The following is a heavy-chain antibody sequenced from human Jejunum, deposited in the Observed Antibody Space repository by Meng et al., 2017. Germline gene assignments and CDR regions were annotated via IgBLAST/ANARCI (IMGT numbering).Heavy chain of an antibody. CDR1: GGFFSCYY. CDR2: INDSGST. V-gene: IGHV4-34*01. J-gene: IGHJ4*02. D-gene: IGHD3-3*01. CDR3: VDSNWSANY. Sequence: QQGGGRMMNPSRTPSLTGGFYGGFFSCYYCTCTPPPPRKGVEWSGKINDSGSTHYTPSLVSRVTISVDTSNSQFSLKLISVTAADTGVYYCVDSNWSANYWGQGTLVTVSS.